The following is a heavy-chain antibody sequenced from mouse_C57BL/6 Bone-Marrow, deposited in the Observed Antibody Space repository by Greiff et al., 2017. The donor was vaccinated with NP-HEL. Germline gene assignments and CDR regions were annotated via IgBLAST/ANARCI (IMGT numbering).Heavy chain of an antibody. CDR2: IDPSDSDT. J-gene: IGHJ1*03. CDR1: GYTFTSYW. CDR3: ARGRGYFDV. Sequence: QVQLQQPGAELVRPGSSVKLSCKASGYTFTSYWMHWVKQRPIQGLEWIGNIDPSDSDTHYNQKFKDKATLTVDKSSSTAYMQLSSLTSEDSAVYYCARGRGYFDVWGTGTTVTVSS. V-gene: IGHV1-52*01.